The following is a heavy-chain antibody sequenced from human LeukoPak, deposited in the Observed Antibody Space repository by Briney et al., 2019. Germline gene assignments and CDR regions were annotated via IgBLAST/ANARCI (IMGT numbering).Heavy chain of an antibody. J-gene: IGHJ3*02. CDR1: GFTFSSYS. D-gene: IGHD3-10*01. Sequence: GGSLRLSCAASGFTFSSYSMNWVRQAPGKGLEWVSSISSSSYIYYADSVKGRFTISRDNAKNSLYLQMNSLRAEDAAVYYCARSRYYGSKNDAFDIWGQGTMVTVSS. CDR3: ARSRYYGSKNDAFDI. CDR2: ISSSSYI. V-gene: IGHV3-21*01.